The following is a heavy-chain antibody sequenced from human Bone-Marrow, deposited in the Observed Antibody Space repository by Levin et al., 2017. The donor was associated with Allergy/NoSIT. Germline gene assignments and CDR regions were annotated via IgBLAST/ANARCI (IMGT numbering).Heavy chain of an antibody. CDR1: GFTFDDYA. J-gene: IGHJ6*02. Sequence: SLKISCAASGFTFDDYAMHWVRQAPGKGLEWVSGISWNSGSIGYADSVKGRFTISRDNAKNSLYLQMNSLRAEDTALYYCAKDIGGYDPVKYYYYYYGMDVWGQGTTVTVSS. CDR3: AKDIGGYDPVKYYYYYYGMDV. CDR2: ISWNSGSI. V-gene: IGHV3-9*01. D-gene: IGHD5-12*01.